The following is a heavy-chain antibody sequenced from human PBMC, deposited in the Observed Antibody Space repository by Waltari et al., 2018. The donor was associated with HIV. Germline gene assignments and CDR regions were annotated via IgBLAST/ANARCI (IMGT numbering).Heavy chain of an antibody. J-gene: IGHJ6*02. CDR1: GYTFINFD. D-gene: IGHD3-22*01. CDR3: ARNSSAKGNRYFYYGLDV. CDR2: MNPNSGNT. Sequence: QVYLVQSGHEVKSPGASVKISCKAYGYTFINFDVHWVRQAAAQGPEWLGWMNPNSGNTASPYIFEERVTMTTDVSTATAYMEMSGLTPEDTAIYYCARNSSAKGNRYFYYGLDVWGQGTPVTV. V-gene: IGHV1-8*02.